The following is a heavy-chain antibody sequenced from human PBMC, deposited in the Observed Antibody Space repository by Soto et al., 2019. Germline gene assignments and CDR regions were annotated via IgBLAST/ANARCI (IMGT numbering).Heavy chain of an antibody. CDR3: TGITWFRGMDV. Sequence: SETLSLTCVISGDSVSSNSAGWNWIRQSPSRGLEWLGRTYYKSKWNNDYALPVKSRITINPDTSKNQFSLHLYSVTPEDTAVYYCTGITWFRGMDVWGQGTPDTSP. CDR1: GDSVSSNSAG. J-gene: IGHJ6*02. V-gene: IGHV6-1*01. CDR2: TYYKSKWNN. D-gene: IGHD3-10*01.